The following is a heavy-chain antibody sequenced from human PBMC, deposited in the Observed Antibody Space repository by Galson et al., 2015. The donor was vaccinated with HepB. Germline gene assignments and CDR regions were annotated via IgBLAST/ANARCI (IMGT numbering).Heavy chain of an antibody. CDR1: GFSFRTSGMC. CDR2: LDWDDDK. J-gene: IGHJ4*02. V-gene: IGHV2-70*11. CDR3: ARTPSGGYYYFDY. D-gene: IGHD5-12*01. Sequence: PALVKPTQTLTLTCTFSGFSFRTSGMCVSWIRQPPGKALEWLARLDWDDDKHYSTSLKTRLDISKDTSKNQVVLTMTNLDLVDTATYYCARTPSGGYYYFDYWGQGTLVTVSS.